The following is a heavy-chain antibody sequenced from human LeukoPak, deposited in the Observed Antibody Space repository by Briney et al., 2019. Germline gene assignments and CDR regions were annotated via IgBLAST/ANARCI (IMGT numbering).Heavy chain of an antibody. V-gene: IGHV1-3*01. D-gene: IGHD3-3*01. CDR3: AREHDFLSGYGMDV. Sequence: GASVKVSCKASGYTFTSYAMHWVRQAPGQRLEWMGWINAGNGNTKYSQNFQGRVTITRDTSASTAYMELSSLRSEDTAVYYCAREHDFLSGYGMDVWGQGTTVTVSS. J-gene: IGHJ6*02. CDR2: INAGNGNT. CDR1: GYTFTSYA.